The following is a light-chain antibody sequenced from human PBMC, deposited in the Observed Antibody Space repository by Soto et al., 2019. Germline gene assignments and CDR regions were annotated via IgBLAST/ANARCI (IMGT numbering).Light chain of an antibody. CDR1: QSVSSN. Sequence: EIVMTQSPATLSVSPGERPTLSCRASQSVSSNFAWYQQKPGQAPRPLIYGPSTRAAGIPARFSGSGSGTEFTLTISSLQSEDSAVYYCQQYNDWPRALNFGGGTKVEIK. J-gene: IGKJ4*01. CDR2: GPS. CDR3: QQYNDWPRALN. V-gene: IGKV3-15*01.